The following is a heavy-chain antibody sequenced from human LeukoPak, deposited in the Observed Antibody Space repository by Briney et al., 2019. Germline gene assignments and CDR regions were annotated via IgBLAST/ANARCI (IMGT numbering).Heavy chain of an antibody. V-gene: IGHV4-34*01. CDR1: GGSFSGYY. CDR2: INHNGNT. J-gene: IGHJ4*02. D-gene: IGHD7-27*01. Sequence: SETLSLTCAVYGGSFSGYYWSWIRQPPGKGLEWIGEINHNGNTNYNPSLKSRVTISVDTSKNQFSLELSSVTAADTAVYYCARGPMGIFDYWGQGTLATVSS. CDR3: ARGPMGIFDY.